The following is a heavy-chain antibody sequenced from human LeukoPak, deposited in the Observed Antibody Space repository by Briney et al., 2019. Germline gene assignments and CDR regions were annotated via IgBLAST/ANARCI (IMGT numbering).Heavy chain of an antibody. CDR2: IYHSGST. CDR3: ARGGLLRYFDRLFDY. Sequence: SQTLSLTCAVSGGSISSGGYSWSWIRQPPGKGLEWIGYIYHSGSTYYNPSLKSRVTISVDRSKNQFSLKLSSVTAADTAVYYCARGGLLRYFDRLFDYWGQGTLVTVSS. J-gene: IGHJ4*02. V-gene: IGHV4-30-2*01. CDR1: GGSISSGGYS. D-gene: IGHD3-9*01.